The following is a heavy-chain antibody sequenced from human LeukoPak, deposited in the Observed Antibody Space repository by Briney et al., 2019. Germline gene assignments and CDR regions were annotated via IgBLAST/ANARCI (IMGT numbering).Heavy chain of an antibody. CDR1: GGSFSGYY. V-gene: IGHV4-34*01. CDR3: ARGLDHYGYVWGSYPYYYYMDV. Sequence: SETLSLTCAVYGGSFSGYYWSWIRQPPGKGLEWIGEINHSGSTNYNPSLKRRVTISVDTSKNQFSLKLSSVTAADTAVYYCARGLDHYGYVWGSYPYYYYMDVWGKGTTVTVSS. J-gene: IGHJ6*03. CDR2: INHSGST. D-gene: IGHD3-16*02.